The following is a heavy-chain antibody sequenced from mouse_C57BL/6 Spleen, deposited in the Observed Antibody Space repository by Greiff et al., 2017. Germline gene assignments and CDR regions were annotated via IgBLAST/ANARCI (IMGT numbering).Heavy chain of an antibody. CDR2: IRNKANGYTT. J-gene: IGHJ2*01. CDR3: ARYIYEDYTSLDY. D-gene: IGHD2-12*01. Sequence: EVQLQESGGGLVQPGGSLSLSCAASGFTFTDYYMSWVRQPPGKALEWLGFIRNKANGYTTEYSASVKGRFTISRDNSQSILYLQMNALRAEDSATYYCARYIYEDYTSLDYWGQGTTLTVSS. CDR1: GFTFTDYY. V-gene: IGHV7-3*01.